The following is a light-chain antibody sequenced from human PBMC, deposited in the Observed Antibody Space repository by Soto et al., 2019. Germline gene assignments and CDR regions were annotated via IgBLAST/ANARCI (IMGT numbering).Light chain of an antibody. V-gene: IGKV3-15*01. J-gene: IGKJ2*01. CDR1: QSVSST. Sequence: EIVMTQSPAPLSVSPGEKATLSCRASQSVSSTLAWYQQKPGQAPRLLIYGASTRATGIPARFSGSGSGTEFTLTISSLQSEDFAVYYCQQYNDWPPLYTFGQGTKLEIK. CDR2: GAS. CDR3: QQYNDWPPLYT.